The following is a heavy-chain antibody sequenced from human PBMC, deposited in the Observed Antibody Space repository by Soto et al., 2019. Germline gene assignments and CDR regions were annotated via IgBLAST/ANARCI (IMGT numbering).Heavy chain of an antibody. CDR1: ELTFISSW. D-gene: IGHD2-15*01. CDR2: MNSDGGII. V-gene: IGHV3-74*01. CDR3: VKGWSEY. Sequence: GGSLRLSCVVSELTFISSWMHWVRQGPGKGLVWVSRMNSDGGIINYADSVKGRFTTSRDNAKNMLYLQMNSLRAEDTALYYCVKGWSEYWGRGNLLAVSS. J-gene: IGHJ1*01.